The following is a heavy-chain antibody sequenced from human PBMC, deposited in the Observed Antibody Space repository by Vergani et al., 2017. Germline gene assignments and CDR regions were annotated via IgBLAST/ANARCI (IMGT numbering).Heavy chain of an antibody. D-gene: IGHD3-3*01. J-gene: IGHJ4*02. Sequence: EVQLVESGGGLVQPGGSLRLSCAASGFTFSSYEMNWVRQAPGKGLEWVSYISSSDSTIYYADSVKGRFTISRDNAKNSLYLQMNSLRAEDTAVYYCARDPRRIWSGYPPYYFDYWGQGTLVTVSS. CDR3: ARDPRRIWSGYPPYYFDY. CDR2: ISSSDSTI. CDR1: GFTFSSYE. V-gene: IGHV3-48*03.